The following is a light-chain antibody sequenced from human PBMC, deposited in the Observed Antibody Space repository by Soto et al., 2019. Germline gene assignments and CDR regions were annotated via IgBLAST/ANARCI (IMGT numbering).Light chain of an antibody. CDR1: QSVSSSY. Sequence: EMGLTQAPGTLSLCPGERATRSCRASQSVSSSYLAWYQQKPGQAPRLLIYGASSRATGIPDRFSGSGSGTDFTLTISRLEPEDFAVYYCQQYGSSPLTFGGGTQVDI. J-gene: IGKJ4*01. CDR3: QQYGSSPLT. CDR2: GAS. V-gene: IGKV3-20*01.